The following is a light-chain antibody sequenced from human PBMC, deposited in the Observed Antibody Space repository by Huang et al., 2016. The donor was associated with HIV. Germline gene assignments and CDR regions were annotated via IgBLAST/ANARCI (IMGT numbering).Light chain of an antibody. CDR3: QQRSKWPPIFT. Sequence: EIVFTQSPATLSLSPGESATLSCRASQSVSTYLAWYQHKPGQAPRLLIYDASNRAAGIPARFSGSGSGTDFALTISGLEPEDFAVYYCQQRSKWPPIFTFGPGTKV. CDR1: QSVSTY. J-gene: IGKJ3*01. V-gene: IGKV3-11*01. CDR2: DAS.